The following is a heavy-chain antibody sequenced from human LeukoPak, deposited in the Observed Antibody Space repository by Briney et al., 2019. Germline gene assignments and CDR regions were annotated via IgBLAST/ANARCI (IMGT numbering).Heavy chain of an antibody. Sequence: GASVKVSCKISEYSLSDLSIHRVRGAPGEGLEWMGGFDSENNKMVYSQKFQGRVTMTEDTSADTAYMELTSLRSEDTAVYFCATDRVYRSSGRSWGFFGYWGQGTLVIVSS. D-gene: IGHD6-19*01. V-gene: IGHV1-24*01. CDR2: FDSENNKM. CDR1: EYSLSDLS. J-gene: IGHJ4*02. CDR3: ATDRVYRSSGRSWGFFGY.